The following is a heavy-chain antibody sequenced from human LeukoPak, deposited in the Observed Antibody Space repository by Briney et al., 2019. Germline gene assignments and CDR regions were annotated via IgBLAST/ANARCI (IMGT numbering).Heavy chain of an antibody. CDR1: GGSIRSYY. CDR2: IYYSGST. Sequence: PSETLSLTCTVSGGSIRSYYWSWIRQPPGKGLEWIGYIYYSGSTNYNPSLKSRATISVDTSKNQFSLNLSSVTAADTAVYYCARVLPYSSGWGVDYWGQGTLVTVSS. CDR3: ARVLPYSSGWGVDY. J-gene: IGHJ4*02. D-gene: IGHD6-19*01. V-gene: IGHV4-59*01.